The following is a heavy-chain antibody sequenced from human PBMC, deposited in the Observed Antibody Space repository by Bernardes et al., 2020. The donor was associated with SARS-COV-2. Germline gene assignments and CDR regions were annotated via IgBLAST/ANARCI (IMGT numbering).Heavy chain of an antibody. CDR1: GFTVHNNY. V-gene: IGHV3-53*01. CDR2: IYSVGTT. Sequence: GGSLSLSCAASGFTVHNNYMSWVRQPPGKGLEWVSLIYSVGTTLYTDSVKGRFTISRDRSTNTMYLEMNSLRTEDTAVYYCGRDVGPWGPGTLVTVSS. CDR3: GRDVGP. J-gene: IGHJ5*02.